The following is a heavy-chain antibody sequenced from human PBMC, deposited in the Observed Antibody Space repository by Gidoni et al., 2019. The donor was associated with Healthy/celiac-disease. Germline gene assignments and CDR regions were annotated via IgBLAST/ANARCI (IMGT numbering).Heavy chain of an antibody. CDR1: GYTFTDYD. D-gene: IGHD6-19*01. CDR2: VDPEDGET. CDR3: ATDLWSSGWYYTFDY. Sequence: DVQLVQSGSEVKQPGATVKISCMVSGYTFTDYDMHWLQPAPGKGLEWKGLVDPEDGETIYAEKVQGRVTINADTSTDKAYMELSSLRSEETAVYYWATDLWSSGWYYTFDYWGQGTLVTVAS. J-gene: IGHJ4*02. V-gene: IGHV1-69-2*01.